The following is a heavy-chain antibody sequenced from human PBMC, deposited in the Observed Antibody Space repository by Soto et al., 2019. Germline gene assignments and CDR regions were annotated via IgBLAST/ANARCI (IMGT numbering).Heavy chain of an antibody. Sequence: SQTLSLTCAISGDSVSSHSAGWNWIRQSPSRGLEWLGRTYYRSKWYNDYAVSVKSRKNINPDTSKNQFSLQLTSVTPEDTAVYYCVRDLGGLDVWGQGTTVTVSS. CDR1: GDSVSSHSAG. CDR2: TYYRSKWYN. CDR3: VRDLGGLDV. J-gene: IGHJ6*02. V-gene: IGHV6-1*01. D-gene: IGHD1-26*01.